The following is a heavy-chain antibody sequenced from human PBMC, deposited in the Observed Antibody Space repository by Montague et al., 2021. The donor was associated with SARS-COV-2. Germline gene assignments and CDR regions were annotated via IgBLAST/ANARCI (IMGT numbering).Heavy chain of an antibody. V-gene: IGHV3-48*03. J-gene: IGHJ3*02. Sequence: SLRLSCAASGFTFSNYDMNWVRQAPGKGPEWISYISTSAYTTSYAGSVKGRFTISRGNGKNSLYLQMNSLRVEDTAVYYCTRDYRSIVRDGLDIRGQGTKVTVSS. CDR2: ISTSAYTT. D-gene: IGHD3-16*02. CDR1: GFTFSNYD. CDR3: TRDYRSIVRDGLDI.